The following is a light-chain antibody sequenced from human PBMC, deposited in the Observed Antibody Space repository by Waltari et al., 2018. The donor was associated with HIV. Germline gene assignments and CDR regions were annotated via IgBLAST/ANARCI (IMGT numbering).Light chain of an antibody. CDR3: YSYAGSSTSNWV. CDR1: RSDLGRHTL. V-gene: IGLV2-23*02. J-gene: IGLJ3*02. Sequence: QSALTQPASVSGSPGQSITISCPRTRSDLGRHTLVSWYQQHPGKVPKLIIFDVSKRPSGVSNRFTGSKSGNTASLTISGLQAEDEADYYCYSYAGSSTSNWVFGGGTKLTVL. CDR2: DVS.